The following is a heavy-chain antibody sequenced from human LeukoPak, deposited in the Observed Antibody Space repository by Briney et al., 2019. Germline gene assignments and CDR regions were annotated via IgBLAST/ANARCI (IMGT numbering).Heavy chain of an antibody. Sequence: KSSETLSLTCTVSGGSISSYYWSWIRQPPGKGLVWSGYIYYSGSTNYNPSLKSRVTTSVDTSKNQFSLKLSSVTAADTAVYYCASQACSNYVGYWGQGTLVTVSS. J-gene: IGHJ4*02. CDR3: ASQACSNYVGY. V-gene: IGHV4-59*01. CDR1: GGSISSYY. D-gene: IGHD4-11*01. CDR2: IYYSGST.